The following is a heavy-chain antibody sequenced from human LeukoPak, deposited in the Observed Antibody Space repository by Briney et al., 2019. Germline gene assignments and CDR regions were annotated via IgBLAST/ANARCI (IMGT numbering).Heavy chain of an antibody. CDR2: ISSSGSTI. CDR3: ARVKAAAATLADY. Sequence: KAGGSLRLSCAASGFTFSDYYMSWIRQAPGKGLEWVSYISSSGSTIYYADSVKGRFTISRDNAKNSLYLQMNSLRAEGTAVYYCARVKAAAATLADYWGQGTLVTVSS. CDR1: GFTFSDYY. V-gene: IGHV3-11*01. J-gene: IGHJ4*02. D-gene: IGHD6-13*01.